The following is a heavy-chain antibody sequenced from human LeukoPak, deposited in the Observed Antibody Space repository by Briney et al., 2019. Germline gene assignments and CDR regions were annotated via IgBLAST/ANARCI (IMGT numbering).Heavy chain of an antibody. CDR1: GYTFTGYY. J-gene: IGHJ4*02. D-gene: IGHD6-19*01. CDR3: ARPGATTGYSSGCYSY. CDR2: INPKSGGT. V-gene: IGHV1-2*02. Sequence: ASVKVSCMASGYTFTGYYMYWVRQAPGQGVEWMGWINPKSGGTNYVQKFQGGVTMTRDTSISTPYMDLSRLRSDDTAVYYSARPGATTGYSSGCYSYWGQGTLVTVSS.